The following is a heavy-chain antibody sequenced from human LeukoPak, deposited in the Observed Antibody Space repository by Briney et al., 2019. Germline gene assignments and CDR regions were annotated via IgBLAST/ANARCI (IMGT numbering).Heavy chain of an antibody. CDR1: GFTFSSYA. D-gene: IGHD5-12*01. Sequence: GGSLRLSCAASGFTFSSYAMSWVRQAPGKGLEWVSGISGSGGSTYYADSVKGRFTISRDNSKNTLYLQMNSLRAEDTAVYYCAKGTGYSGYDYGDYWGQGTLVTVSS. V-gene: IGHV3-23*01. CDR2: ISGSGGST. CDR3: AKGTGYSGYDYGDY. J-gene: IGHJ4*02.